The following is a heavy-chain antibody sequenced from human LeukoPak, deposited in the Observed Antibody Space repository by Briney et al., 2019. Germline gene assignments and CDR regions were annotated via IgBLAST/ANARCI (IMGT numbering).Heavy chain of an antibody. Sequence: SETLSLTCAVYGGSFSGYYWSWIRQPPGKGLEWIGEINHSGSTNYNPSLKSRVTISVDTSKNQFSLKLSSVTAADTAVYYCARDLGDFWSGPKAYFDYWGQGTLVTVSS. CDR2: INHSGST. CDR3: ARDLGDFWSGPKAYFDY. D-gene: IGHD3-3*01. CDR1: GGSFSGYY. J-gene: IGHJ4*02. V-gene: IGHV4-34*01.